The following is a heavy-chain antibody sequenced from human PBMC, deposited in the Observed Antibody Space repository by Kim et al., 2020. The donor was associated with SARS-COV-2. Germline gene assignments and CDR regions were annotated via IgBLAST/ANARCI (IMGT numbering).Heavy chain of an antibody. CDR1: GFTFSGSA. J-gene: IGHJ4*02. Sequence: GGSLRLSCAASGFTFSGSAMHWVRQASEKGLEWVGRIRSKINSYATVYAASVKGRFTISRDDSKNTAYLQMNSLKTEDTAVYYCTRHGYSINDYWGQGTLVTVSA. D-gene: IGHD2-21*01. V-gene: IGHV3-73*01. CDR2: IRSKINSYAT. CDR3: TRHGYSINDY.